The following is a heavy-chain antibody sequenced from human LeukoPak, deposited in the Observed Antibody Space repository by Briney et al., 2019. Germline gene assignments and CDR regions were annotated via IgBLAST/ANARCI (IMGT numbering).Heavy chain of an antibody. CDR2: INHSGST. V-gene: IGHV4-34*01. D-gene: IGHD3-10*01. Sequence: SETLSLTCAVYGGSFSGYYWSWIRQPPGKGLEWIGEINHSGSTNYNPSLKSRVTISVDTSKNQFSLKLSSVTAADTAVYYGARGPTMVRGFDPWGQGTLVTVSS. CDR3: ARGPTMVRGFDP. J-gene: IGHJ5*02. CDR1: GGSFSGYY.